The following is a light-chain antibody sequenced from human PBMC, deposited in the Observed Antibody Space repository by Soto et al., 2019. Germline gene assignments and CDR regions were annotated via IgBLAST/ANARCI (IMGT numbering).Light chain of an antibody. J-gene: IGLJ1*01. CDR1: SSDVGHYNY. Sequence: QSALTQPRSVSGSPGQSVTISCTGTSSDVGHYNYVSWYQQYPGKAPQLMIYDVTKRPSGVPGRFSGSKSGNTASLTISGLQVDDEADYYCCSYAGSYSVVFGTGTKLTVL. CDR2: DVT. V-gene: IGLV2-11*01. CDR3: CSYAGSYSVV.